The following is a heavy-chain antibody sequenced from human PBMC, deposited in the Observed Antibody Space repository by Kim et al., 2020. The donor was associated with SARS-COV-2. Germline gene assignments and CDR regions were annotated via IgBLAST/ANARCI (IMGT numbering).Heavy chain of an antibody. CDR1: GFTFSSYG. V-gene: IGHV3-30*18. D-gene: IGHD3-16*01. J-gene: IGHJ6*02. CDR3: AKDGGVKDGLYYYYGMDV. CDR2: ISYDGSNK. Sequence: GGSLRLSCAASGFTFSSYGMHWVRQAPGKGLEWVAVISYDGSNKYYADSVKGRFTISRDNSKNTLYLQMNSLRAEDTAVYYCAKDGGVKDGLYYYYGMDVWGQGTTVTVSS.